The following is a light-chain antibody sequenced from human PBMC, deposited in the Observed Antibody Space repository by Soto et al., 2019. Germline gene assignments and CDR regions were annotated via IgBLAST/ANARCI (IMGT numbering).Light chain of an antibody. J-gene: IGLJ7*01. CDR1: SSDIGDYDY. CDR2: DVN. V-gene: IGLV2-14*01. CDR3: TSYASGSSHVV. Sequence: QSALTQPASVSGSPGQSITLSSTGTSSDIGDYDYVSWYQRHPGTAPKLIIYDVNNRPSGVSNRFSGSKSGNTASLTISGLQAEDEADYYCTSYASGSSHVVFGGGTQLTVL.